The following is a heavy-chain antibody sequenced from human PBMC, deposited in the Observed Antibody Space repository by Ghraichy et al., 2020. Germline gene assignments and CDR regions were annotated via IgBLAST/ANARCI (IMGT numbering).Heavy chain of an antibody. CDR2: ITTSSRTT. J-gene: IGHJ6*02. V-gene: IGHV3-48*02. Sequence: ESLNISCVGSGFSFSSHSMNWVRQSPGKGLEWVSYITTSSRTTSYADSVRGRFTISRDNAQKSLYLQMNSLRDEDTAVYYCARGATVVRFFYFNGMDVWGQGTTVTVSS. CDR1: GFSFSSHS. CDR3: ARGATVVRFFYFNGMDV. D-gene: IGHD4-23*01.